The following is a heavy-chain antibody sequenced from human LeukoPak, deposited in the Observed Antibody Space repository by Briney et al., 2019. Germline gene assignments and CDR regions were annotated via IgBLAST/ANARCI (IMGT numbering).Heavy chain of an antibody. J-gene: IGHJ4*02. Sequence: SVKVSCKASGGTFSSYAISWVRQAPGQGLEWMGGIIPIFGTANYAQKFQGRVTITRDTSASTAYMELSSLRSEDTAVYYCATGDSSGYYQPFDYWGQGTLVTVSS. CDR2: IIPIFGTA. CDR3: ATGDSSGYYQPFDY. CDR1: GGTFSSYA. D-gene: IGHD3-22*01. V-gene: IGHV1-69*05.